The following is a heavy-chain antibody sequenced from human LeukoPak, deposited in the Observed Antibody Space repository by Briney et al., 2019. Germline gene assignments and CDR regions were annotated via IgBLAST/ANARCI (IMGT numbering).Heavy chain of an antibody. V-gene: IGHV3-7*01. CDR2: IKQDGSEK. J-gene: IGHJ5*02. CDR3: ARDLDGFDP. CDR1: GFTFGSYW. Sequence: QTGGSLRLSCAASGFTFGSYWMSWVRQAPGKGLEWVANIKQDGSEKYYVDSVKGRFTISRDNAKNSLYLQMNSLRAEDTAVYYCARDLDGFDPWGQGTLVTVSS.